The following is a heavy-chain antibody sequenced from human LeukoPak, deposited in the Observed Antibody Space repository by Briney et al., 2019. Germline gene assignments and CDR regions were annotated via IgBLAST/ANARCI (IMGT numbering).Heavy chain of an antibody. J-gene: IGHJ4*02. CDR2: ISGSGGST. D-gene: IGHD3-3*01. V-gene: IGHV3-23*01. CDR1: GFTFSSYA. CDR3: AKGYDFWSGGIDY. Sequence: GGSLRLSCAASGFTFSSYAMSWVRQAPGKGLEWVSAISGSGGSTFYADSVKGRFTISRENSKNTLYLQMTSLRADDAAVYYCAKGYDFWSGGIDYWGQGTLVTVSS.